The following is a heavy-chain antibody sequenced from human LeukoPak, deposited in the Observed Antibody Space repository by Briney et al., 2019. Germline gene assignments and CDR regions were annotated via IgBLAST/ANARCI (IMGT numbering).Heavy chain of an antibody. J-gene: IGHJ5*02. D-gene: IGHD4-17*01. V-gene: IGHV3-66*01. CDR2: IYSGGST. Sequence: PGGSLRLSCAASGFTVSSNYMSWVRQAPGKGLEWVSVIYSGGSTYYADSVKGRFTISRDNSKNTLYLQMNSLRAEDTAVYYCARGGDYGDYGNWFDPWGQGTLVTVSS. CDR1: GFTVSSNY. CDR3: ARGGDYGDYGNWFDP.